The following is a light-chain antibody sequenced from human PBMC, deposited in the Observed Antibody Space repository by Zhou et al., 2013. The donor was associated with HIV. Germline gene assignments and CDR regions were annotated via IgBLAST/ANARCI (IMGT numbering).Light chain of an antibody. CDR3: QQYETWPRT. Sequence: EIVMTQSPATLSVSPGERATLSCRASQSVSSNLAWYQQKAGQAPRLLMYGVSSRATGIPVRFSGSGSGTEFTLTINSLQSEDFAVYFCQQYETWPRTFGQGTRVDIK. CDR2: GVS. J-gene: IGKJ1*01. V-gene: IGKV3-15*01. CDR1: QSVSSN.